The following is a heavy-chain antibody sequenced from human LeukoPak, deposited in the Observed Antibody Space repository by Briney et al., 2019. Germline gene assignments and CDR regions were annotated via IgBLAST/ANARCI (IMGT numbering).Heavy chain of an antibody. V-gene: IGHV3-74*01. Sequence: PGGSLRLSCAAPGFTFSIYWMHWVRQAPGKGLVWVSRINSDGSSTSYADSVKGRFTISRDNAKNTLYLQMNSLRAEDTAVYYCARDEDWSGYYGAFDISGQGTMVTVSS. CDR3: ARDEDWSGYYGAFDI. J-gene: IGHJ3*02. CDR1: GFTFSIYW. CDR2: INSDGSST. D-gene: IGHD3-3*01.